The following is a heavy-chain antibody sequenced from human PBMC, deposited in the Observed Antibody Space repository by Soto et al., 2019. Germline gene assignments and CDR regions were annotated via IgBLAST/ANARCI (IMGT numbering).Heavy chain of an antibody. Sequence: GGSLRLSCAASGFTFSSYSMNWVRQAPGKGLEWVSSISSSYIYYADSVKGRFTISRDNAKNSLYLQMNSLRAEDTAVYYCARAGSGSYYAFDIWGQGTMVTVSS. CDR1: GFTFSSYS. CDR2: ISSSYI. J-gene: IGHJ3*02. CDR3: ARAGSGSYYAFDI. V-gene: IGHV3-21*01. D-gene: IGHD1-26*01.